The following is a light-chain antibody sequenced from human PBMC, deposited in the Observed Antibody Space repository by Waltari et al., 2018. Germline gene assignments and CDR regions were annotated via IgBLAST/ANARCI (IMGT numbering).Light chain of an antibody. CDR3: QSFDIRLSGGVV. CDR2: GNN. Sequence: QSVLTQPPSMSGAPGQRVTISCTGSSPNLGPGHYLPRYQVFPGTAPKLLIYGNNNRPSGVPDRFSGSKSDTSASLAIGGLQAEDEADYYCQSFDIRLSGGVVFGGGTKVTVL. CDR1: SPNLGPGHY. J-gene: IGLJ3*02. V-gene: IGLV1-40*01.